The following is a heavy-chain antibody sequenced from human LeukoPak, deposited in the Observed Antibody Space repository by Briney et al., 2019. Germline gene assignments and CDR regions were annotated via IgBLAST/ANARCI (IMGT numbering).Heavy chain of an antibody. CDR2: IWYGGSNK. CDR1: GFTFSSYG. CDR3: ARDRQVCTSPFLGGTDV. D-gene: IGHD3-16*01. Sequence: PGGSLRLSCAASGFTFSSYGMRWVRQAPGKGLEWVAVIWYGGSNKYYADSVKGRFTISRDNAKDTLHLQMNNLRAEDTAVYYCARDRQVCTSPFLGGTDVSGQGNTVTVSS. V-gene: IGHV3-33*01. J-gene: IGHJ6*01.